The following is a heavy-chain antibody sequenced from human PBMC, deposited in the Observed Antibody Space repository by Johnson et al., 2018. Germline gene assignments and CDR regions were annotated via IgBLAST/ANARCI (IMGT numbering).Heavy chain of an antibody. CDR1: GFTFSSYA. J-gene: IGHJ6*03. Sequence: QVQLVESGGGVVQPGRSRRLSCAASGFTFSSYAMHWVRQAPGKGLQWVAVISTDGSHKYYADSVKGRFTISRDNSKNTLYLQMNSLRAEDTAVYFCARGGNGYKFYYYYYMDVWGKGTTVTVSS. V-gene: IGHV3-30*04. CDR3: ARGGNGYKFYYYYYMDV. CDR2: ISTDGSHK. D-gene: IGHD5-24*01.